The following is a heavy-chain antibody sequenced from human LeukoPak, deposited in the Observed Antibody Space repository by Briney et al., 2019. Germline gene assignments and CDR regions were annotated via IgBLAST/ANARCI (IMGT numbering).Heavy chain of an antibody. V-gene: IGHV3-30*18. CDR3: AKPDSSGYYSLYYGMDL. D-gene: IGHD3-22*01. J-gene: IGHJ6*02. CDR2: ISYDGSNK. CDR1: GFTFSSYG. Sequence: GRSLRLSCAASGFTFSSYGMHWVRQVPGQGLEWVAVISYDGSNKYYADSVKGRFTISRDNSKNTLYLQMNSLRAEDTAVYYCAKPDSSGYYSLYYGMDLWAQGTAVTVSS.